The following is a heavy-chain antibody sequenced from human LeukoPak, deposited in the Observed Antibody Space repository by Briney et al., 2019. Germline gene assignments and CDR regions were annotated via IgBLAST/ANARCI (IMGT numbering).Heavy chain of an antibody. CDR1: GGSFSGYY. CDR3: ARVDSSGWYELDY. D-gene: IGHD6-19*01. J-gene: IGHJ4*02. Sequence: SETLSLTCAVYGGSFSGYYWSWIRQPPGKGLEWIGEINHSGSTNYNPSLKSRVTISVDTSKNQFSLTLSSVTAADTAVYYCARVDSSGWYELDYWGQGTLVTVSS. V-gene: IGHV4-34*01. CDR2: INHSGST.